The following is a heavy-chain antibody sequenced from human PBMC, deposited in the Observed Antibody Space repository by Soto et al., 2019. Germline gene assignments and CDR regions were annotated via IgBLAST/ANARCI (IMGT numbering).Heavy chain of an antibody. CDR2: IYHSGST. J-gene: IGHJ6*03. V-gene: IGHV4-4*02. D-gene: IGHD5-12*01. CDR3: ARISVASRYMDV. CDR1: GGSISSSNW. Sequence: PSETLSLTCAVVGGSISSSNWWSWVRQPPGKGLEWIGGIYHSGSTNYNPSLKSRVTISGDTSKKQISLRLSSVTAADTAVYYCARISVASRYMDVWGKGTTVTVSS.